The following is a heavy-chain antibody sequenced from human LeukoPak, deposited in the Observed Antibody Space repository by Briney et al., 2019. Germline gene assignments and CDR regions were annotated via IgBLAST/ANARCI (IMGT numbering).Heavy chain of an antibody. D-gene: IGHD3-3*01. CDR2: ISGSGGST. J-gene: IGHJ3*02. V-gene: IGHV3-23*01. CDR3: AKETTIFGVVPI. Sequence: GGSLRLSCAASGFTFSSYGMHWVRQAPGKGLEWVSAISGSGGSTYYADSVKGRFTISRDNSKNTLYLQMNSLRAEDTAVYYCAKETTIFGVVPIWGQGTMVTVSS. CDR1: GFTFSSYG.